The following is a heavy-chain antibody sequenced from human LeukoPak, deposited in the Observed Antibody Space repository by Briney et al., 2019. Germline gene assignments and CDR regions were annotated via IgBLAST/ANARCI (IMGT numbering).Heavy chain of an antibody. Sequence: PSQTLSLTCTVSGGSISSGSYYWSWIRQPAWKGLEWIGRIYTSGSTNYNPSLKSRVTISVDTSTNQFSLKLSSVTAADTAVYYSARYCSSTSCEHRKRYYFDYWGQGTLVTVSS. J-gene: IGHJ4*02. CDR1: GGSISSGSYY. CDR2: IYTSGST. CDR3: ARYCSSTSCEHRKRYYFDY. D-gene: IGHD2-2*01. V-gene: IGHV4-61*02.